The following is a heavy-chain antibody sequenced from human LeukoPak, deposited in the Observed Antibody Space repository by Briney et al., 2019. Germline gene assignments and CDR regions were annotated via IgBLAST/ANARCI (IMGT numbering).Heavy chain of an antibody. J-gene: IGHJ5*02. V-gene: IGHV3-66*01. CDR1: GFTVSSHY. D-gene: IGHD3-10*01. Sequence: GGSLRLSCAASGFTVSSHYTSWVRQAPGKGLEWVSLIYSGGTTYYADSVKGRFIISRDNSKSTLYLQMNSLRAEDTAVYYCARGVLWFGEPIRGDWFDPWGQGTLVTVSS. CDR2: IYSGGTT. CDR3: ARGVLWFGEPIRGDWFDP.